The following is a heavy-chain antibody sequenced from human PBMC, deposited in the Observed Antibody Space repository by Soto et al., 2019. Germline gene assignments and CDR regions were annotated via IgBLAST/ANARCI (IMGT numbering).Heavy chain of an antibody. D-gene: IGHD2-2*01. V-gene: IGHV1-3*01. Sequence: QVQLVQSGAEVKKPGASVKVSCKASGYTFTSYAMHWVRQAPGQRLEWMGWINAGNGNTKYSQKFQGRVTITRDTSASTADMELSSLRSEDTAVYYCAGSYCSSTSCYFHYYYGMDVWGQGTTVTVSS. CDR1: GYTFTSYA. J-gene: IGHJ6*02. CDR2: INAGNGNT. CDR3: AGSYCSSTSCYFHYYYGMDV.